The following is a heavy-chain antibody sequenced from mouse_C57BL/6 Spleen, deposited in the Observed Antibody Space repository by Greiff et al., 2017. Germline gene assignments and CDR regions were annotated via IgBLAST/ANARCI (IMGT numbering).Heavy chain of an antibody. Sequence: DVKLVESEGGLVQPGSSMKLSCTASGFTFSDYYMAWVRQVPEKGLEWVANINYDGSSTYYLDSLKSRFIISRDNAKNILYLQMSSLKSEDTATYYCARIDSSGYDYAMDDWGQGTSVTVSS. CDR2: INYDGSST. J-gene: IGHJ4*01. V-gene: IGHV5-16*01. CDR1: GFTFSDYY. D-gene: IGHD3-2*02. CDR3: ARIDSSGYDYAMDD.